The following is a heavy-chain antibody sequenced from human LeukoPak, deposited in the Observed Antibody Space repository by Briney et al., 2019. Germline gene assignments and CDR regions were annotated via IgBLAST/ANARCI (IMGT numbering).Heavy chain of an antibody. D-gene: IGHD6-19*01. CDR1: GITLSNYG. CDR3: AKGIYSSGWSYFDY. Sequence: GGSLRLSCAVSGITLSNYGMSWVRQAPGKGLEWVSTLSGSGITTYYADSVKGRFTISRDNSKNTLYLQMNSLRAEDTAVYYCAKGIYSSGWSYFDYWGYGTLVTVSS. CDR2: LSGSGITT. V-gene: IGHV3-23*01. J-gene: IGHJ4*01.